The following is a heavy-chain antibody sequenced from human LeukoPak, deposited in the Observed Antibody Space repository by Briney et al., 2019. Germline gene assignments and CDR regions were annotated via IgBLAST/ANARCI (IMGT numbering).Heavy chain of an antibody. V-gene: IGHV1-2*02. CDR1: GYTFTGYY. D-gene: IGHD6-19*01. CDR3: GRDHSSGWYGDY. Sequence: ASVTVSCKASGYTFTGYYMHWVRQAPGQGLEWMGWINPNSGGTNYAQKFQGRVTMTRDTSISTAYMELSRLRSDDTAVYYCGRDHSSGWYGDYWGQGTLVTVSS. CDR2: INPNSGGT. J-gene: IGHJ4*02.